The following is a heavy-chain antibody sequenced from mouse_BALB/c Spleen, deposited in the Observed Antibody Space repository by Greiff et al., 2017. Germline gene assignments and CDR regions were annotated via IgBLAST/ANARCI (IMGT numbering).Heavy chain of an antibody. CDR2: IWTGGGT. J-gene: IGHJ2*01. CDR1: GFSLTSYD. Sequence: QVQLQQSGPGLVAPSQSLSITCTVSGFSLTSYDISWIRQPPGKGLEWLGVIWTGGGTNYNSAFMSRLSISKDNSKSQVFLKMNSLQTDDTAIYYCVRDRVFDYWGQGTTLTVSS. V-gene: IGHV2-9-2*01. D-gene: IGHD5-1*01. CDR3: VRDRVFDY.